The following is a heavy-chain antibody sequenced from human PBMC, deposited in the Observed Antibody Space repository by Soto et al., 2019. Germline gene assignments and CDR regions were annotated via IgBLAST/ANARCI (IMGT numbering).Heavy chain of an antibody. J-gene: IGHJ4*02. D-gene: IGHD2-15*01. CDR2: MNPNGGNT. V-gene: IGHV1-8*01. CDR3: AIRLGYWSGSRCFDF. CDR1: GYTFTNYD. Sequence: ASVKVSCKASGYTFTNYDINWVRQATGQGLEWMGWMNPNGGNTDSAQKFQGRVTMTGDTSITTAYVELSSLRSEDTAVYYCAIRLGYWSGSRCFDFWGQGTLVTVSS.